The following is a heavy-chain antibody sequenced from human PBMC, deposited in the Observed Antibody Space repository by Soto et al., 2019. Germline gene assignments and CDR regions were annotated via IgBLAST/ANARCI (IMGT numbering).Heavy chain of an antibody. CDR1: GFTLSNYA. CDR2: LSFSGISA. Sequence: GGSLRLSCAASGFTLSNYAMSWVRQAPGMGLEWVSTLSFSGISAFYTDSVKGRFIISRDDSKNTLYLQMNTLRAEDTAIYYCARDSWSGPVVTIPFEYWGQGTLVTVSS. D-gene: IGHD5-12*01. J-gene: IGHJ4*02. CDR3: ARDSWSGPVVTIPFEY. V-gene: IGHV3-23*01.